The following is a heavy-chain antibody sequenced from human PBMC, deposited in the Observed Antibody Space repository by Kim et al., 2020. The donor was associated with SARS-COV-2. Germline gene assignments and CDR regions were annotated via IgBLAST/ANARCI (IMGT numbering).Heavy chain of an antibody. CDR3: AAQYCITCSCYLSDFDY. D-gene: IGHD2-2*01. J-gene: IGHJ4*02. V-gene: IGHV3-23*01. CDR1: GFTFTNYA. Sequence: GGSLRLSCVASGFTFTNYAMSWVRQAPGKGLEWVSASSGSGNSTYYADSVKGRFTISRDNSRNMLFLHMMSLRAEDTAVFYWAAQYCITCSCYLSDFDYWGQGILLTVSS. CDR2: SSGSGNST.